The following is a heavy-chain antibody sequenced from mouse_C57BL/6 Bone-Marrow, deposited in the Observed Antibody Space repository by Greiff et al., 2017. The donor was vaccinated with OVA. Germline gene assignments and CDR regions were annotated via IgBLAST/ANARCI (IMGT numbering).Heavy chain of an antibody. J-gene: IGHJ3*01. Sequence: DVKLVESGGGLVQPGGSLKLSCAASGFTFSDYYMYWVRQTPEKRLEWVAYISNGGGSTYYPDTVKGRFTISRDNAKNTLYLQMSRLKSEDTAMYYCARHEYYGSSAWCAYWGKGTLVTVSA. CDR1: GFTFSDYY. V-gene: IGHV5-12*01. CDR2: ISNGGGST. D-gene: IGHD1-1*01. CDR3: ARHEYYGSSAWCAY.